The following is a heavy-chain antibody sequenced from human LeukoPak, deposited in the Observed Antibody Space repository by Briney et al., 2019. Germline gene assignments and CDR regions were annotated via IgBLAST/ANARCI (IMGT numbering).Heavy chain of an antibody. Sequence: VKPSDTLSLTCTVSGGSISSYYRSWIRQPPGTGLERIGYIYYRWSTNYNPSVKSRVTMSVDTSKNHFSLKRSSVTAAATAVYDCASPSGSYAFSAWAFDIWGQGTMVTVSS. D-gene: IGHD1-26*01. CDR1: GGSISSYY. CDR3: ASPSGSYAFSAWAFDI. CDR2: IYYRWST. J-gene: IGHJ3*02. V-gene: IGHV4-59*12.